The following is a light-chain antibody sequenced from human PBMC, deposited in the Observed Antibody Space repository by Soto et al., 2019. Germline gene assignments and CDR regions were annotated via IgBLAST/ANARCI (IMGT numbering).Light chain of an antibody. J-gene: IGKJ4*01. V-gene: IGKV3-11*01. Sequence: EIVVTQSPATLSLSTGERATLSCRASQRISSYLAWYQQKPGQAPRLLIYDASNRATGIPARFSGSGSGTDFTLTILRLEPEDFAVYYCQQRSNWPLPFGGGAQVEIK. CDR1: QRISSY. CDR2: DAS. CDR3: QQRSNWPLP.